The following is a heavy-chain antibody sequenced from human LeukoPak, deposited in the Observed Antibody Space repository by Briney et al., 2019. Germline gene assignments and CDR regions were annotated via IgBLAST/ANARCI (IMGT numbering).Heavy chain of an antibody. J-gene: IGHJ4*02. CDR3: PRVWGDYSNTDY. CDR1: GFTFSSYP. Sequence: GGSLRLSCAASGFTFSSYPMIWVRQAPGKGLECISYISSSGDTIHYADSVKGRFTFSRDNAKNSLYLQMNSLRAEDTAVYYCPRVWGDYSNTDYWGQGTLVTVSS. V-gene: IGHV3-48*01. CDR2: ISSSGDTI. D-gene: IGHD4-11*01.